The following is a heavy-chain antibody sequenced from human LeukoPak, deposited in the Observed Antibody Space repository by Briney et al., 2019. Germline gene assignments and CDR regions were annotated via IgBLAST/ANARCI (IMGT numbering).Heavy chain of an antibody. CDR2: ISGSSSYI. V-gene: IGHV3-21*01. D-gene: IGHD3-3*01. Sequence: GGSLRLSCAASGFTFNTYSMNWVRQAPGKGLEWVSSISGSSSYIYYADSVKGRFTISRDNAKNSLSLQMNSLRAEDTAVYYCARLSSHYYDFWSGYFDYWGQGTLVTVSS. CDR3: ARLSSHYYDFWSGYFDY. CDR1: GFTFNTYS. J-gene: IGHJ4*02.